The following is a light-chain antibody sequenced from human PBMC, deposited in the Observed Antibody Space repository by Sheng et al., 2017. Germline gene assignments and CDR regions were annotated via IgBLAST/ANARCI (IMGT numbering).Light chain of an antibody. CDR3: QQHAESPET. Sequence: EIVMTQSPGTLSVSPGERATLSCWASRSVSTNLAWYQQKPGQSPRLLIYGASTRATGIPARFSGSGSGTDFTLTISSLQSEDFAVYYCQQHAESPETFGQGTQVEVK. CDR2: GAS. J-gene: IGKJ1*01. CDR1: RSVSTN. V-gene: IGKV3-15*01.